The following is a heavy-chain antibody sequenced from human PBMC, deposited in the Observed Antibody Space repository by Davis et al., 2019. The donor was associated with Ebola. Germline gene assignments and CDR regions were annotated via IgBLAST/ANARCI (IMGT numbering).Heavy chain of an antibody. D-gene: IGHD2-21*01. V-gene: IGHV3-23*01. CDR2: ISGSGGST. Sequence: GESLKISCEGSGFIFSNYAFSWVRQAPGKGLEWVSAISGSGGSTYYADSVKGRFTISRDNSKNTLYLQMNSLRAEDTAVYYCAKDSHIVVVIANYFDYWGQGTLVTVSS. CDR1: GFIFSNYA. J-gene: IGHJ4*02. CDR3: AKDSHIVVVIANYFDY.